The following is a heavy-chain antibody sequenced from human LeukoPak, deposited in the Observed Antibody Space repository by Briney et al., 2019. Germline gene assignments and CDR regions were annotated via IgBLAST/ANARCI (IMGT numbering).Heavy chain of an antibody. CDR1: EYSLSDLS. CDR3: ATDRVYRSSGRSSGLFDY. D-gene: IGHD6-19*01. Sequence: GASVTVSCKISEYSLSDLSIHWVREAPGEGLEWMGGFDSENNKMVYSQKFQGRVTMTEGTSADTAYMELTSLRSEDTAVYFCATDRVYRSSGRSSGLFDYWGQGTLDIVSS. V-gene: IGHV1-24*01. J-gene: IGHJ4*02. CDR2: FDSENNKM.